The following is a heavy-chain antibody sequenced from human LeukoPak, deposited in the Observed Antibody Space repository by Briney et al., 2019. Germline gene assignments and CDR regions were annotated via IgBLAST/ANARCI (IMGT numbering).Heavy chain of an antibody. D-gene: IGHD3-16*01. CDR3: ARRGTPYYYYYMDV. CDR1: GGSINTYY. CDR2: IYSSGST. V-gene: IGHV4-59*08. Sequence: PSETLSLTCTVFGGSINTYYWSWIRQSPGKGLEFIGYIYSSGSTDYNPSLKSRVVISIGTSKSQFSLKMNSVTAADTAVYYRARRGTPYYYYYMDVWGKGTTVTVSS. J-gene: IGHJ6*03.